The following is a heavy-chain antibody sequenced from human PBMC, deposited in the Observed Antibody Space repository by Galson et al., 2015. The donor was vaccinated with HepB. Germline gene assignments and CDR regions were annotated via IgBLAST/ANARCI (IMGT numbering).Heavy chain of an antibody. Sequence: SVKVSCKASGYTFTGYYTHWVRQAPGQGLEWMGWINPNSGGTNYAQKFQGRVTMTRDTSISTAYMELSSLRSDDTAVYYCARETGLRFCDYWGQGTLVTVSS. CDR3: ARETGLRFCDY. CDR2: INPNSGGT. J-gene: IGHJ4*02. CDR1: GYTFTGYY. D-gene: IGHD3-3*01. V-gene: IGHV1-2*02.